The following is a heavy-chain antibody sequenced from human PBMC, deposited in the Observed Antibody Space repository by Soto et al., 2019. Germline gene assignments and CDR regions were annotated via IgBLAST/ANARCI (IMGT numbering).Heavy chain of an antibody. V-gene: IGHV4-59*08. Sequence: QVQLQESCPGLVNPSETRSLTCTVSGFAITNYYCSWFRQPPGKGLDCIGYIKYNGYSAYNLSPKRPVTMSLDTSKTQFSLMLESVTATDTAVYYYARHGFGSLNCLVDVWGQGTTVIVYS. D-gene: IGHD3-10*01. CDR1: GFAITNYY. CDR3: ARHGFGSLNCLVDV. CDR2: IKYNGYS. J-gene: IGHJ6*02.